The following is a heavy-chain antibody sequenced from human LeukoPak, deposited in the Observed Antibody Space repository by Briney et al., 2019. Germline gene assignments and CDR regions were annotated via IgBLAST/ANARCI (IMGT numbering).Heavy chain of an antibody. D-gene: IGHD5-18*01. CDR2: IGSSGSYI. CDR1: GFTFSIYS. CDR3: ARGTGNTAMVSY. V-gene: IGHV3-21*01. J-gene: IGHJ4*02. Sequence: GGSLRLSCAASGFTFSIYSMNWVRQAPGKGLEWVSSIGSSGSYIYYADSVKGRFTISRDNAKNSLYLQMSSLRAEDTAVYYCARGTGNTAMVSYWGQGILVTVPS.